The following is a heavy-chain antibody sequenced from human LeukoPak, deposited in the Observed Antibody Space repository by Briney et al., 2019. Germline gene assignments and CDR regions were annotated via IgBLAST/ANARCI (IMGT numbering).Heavy chain of an antibody. J-gene: IGHJ4*02. Sequence: ASVKVSCKASGYTFTGYYIHWVRQAPGQGLEWMGWINPNSGGIKFAQKFQGRVTMTRDTSISTAYMELSRLRSDDTAVYYCARERYSSSISYWGQGTLVTVSS. CDR2: INPNSGGI. V-gene: IGHV1-2*02. CDR3: ARERYSSSISY. CDR1: GYTFTGYY. D-gene: IGHD6-13*01.